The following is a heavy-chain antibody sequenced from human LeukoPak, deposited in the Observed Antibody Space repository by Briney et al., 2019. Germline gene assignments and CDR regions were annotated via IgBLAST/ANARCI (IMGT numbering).Heavy chain of an antibody. V-gene: IGHV4-39*07. CDR1: GGSISSSSYY. CDR3: ARKRNGASQRRMSPYYYYLVV. D-gene: IGHD2-15*01. CDR2: IYYSGST. Sequence: ETSETLSLTCTVSGGSISSSSYYWGWIRQPPGKGLEWIGSIYYSGSTYYNPSLKSRVTISVDTSKNQFSLKLSSVTAADTAVYCCARKRNGASQRRMSPYYYYLVVWGKGTTVTVSS. J-gene: IGHJ6*03.